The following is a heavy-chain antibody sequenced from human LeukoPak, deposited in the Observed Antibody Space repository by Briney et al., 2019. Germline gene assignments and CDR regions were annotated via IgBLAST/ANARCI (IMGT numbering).Heavy chain of an antibody. Sequence: GGSLRLSCAASGFTFSSYWMSWVRQAPGKGLGWVANIKQDGSDKYYVDSVKGRFTISRDNAKNSLYLQMNSLRAEDTAVYYCARADCTNGVCYPYQFDYWGQGNLVTVSS. J-gene: IGHJ4*02. CDR3: ARADCTNGVCYPYQFDY. CDR1: GFTFSSYW. D-gene: IGHD2-8*01. V-gene: IGHV3-7*01. CDR2: IKQDGSDK.